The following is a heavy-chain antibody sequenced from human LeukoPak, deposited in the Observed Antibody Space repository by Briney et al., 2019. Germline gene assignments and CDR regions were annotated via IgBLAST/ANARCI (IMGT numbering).Heavy chain of an antibody. CDR1: GGSFSGYY. Sequence: TSETLSLTCAVYGGSFSGYYWSWIRQPPGKGLEWIGEINHSGRTNYNPSLKSRVTISVDTSKNQFSLKLSSVTAADTAVYYCARGRSIAARRGARGGYYFDYWGQGTLVTVSS. D-gene: IGHD6-6*01. V-gene: IGHV4-34*01. CDR2: INHSGRT. CDR3: ARGRSIAARRGARGGYYFDY. J-gene: IGHJ4*02.